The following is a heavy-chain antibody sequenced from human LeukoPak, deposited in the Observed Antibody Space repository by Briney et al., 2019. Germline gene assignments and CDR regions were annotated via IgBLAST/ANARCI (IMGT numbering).Heavy chain of an antibody. V-gene: IGHV4-59*08. J-gene: IGHJ4*02. CDR2: IFYTGDS. Sequence: PSETLSLTCTVSGVSSSSSYWSWIRQPPGKGLEWIGYIFYTGDSNLNPSFKSRVSISLDTSKDQISLKLYSVTAADTAVYYCARHRFASPLDSWGQGTLVTVSS. CDR1: GVSSSSSY. D-gene: IGHD2-21*01. CDR3: ARHRFASPLDS.